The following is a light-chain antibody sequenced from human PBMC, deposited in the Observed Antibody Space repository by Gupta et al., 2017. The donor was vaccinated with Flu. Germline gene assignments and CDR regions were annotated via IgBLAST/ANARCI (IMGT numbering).Light chain of an antibody. CDR3: RQYDDYPRT. V-gene: IGKV1-6*01. J-gene: IGKJ1*01. CDR2: GAS. Sequence: SSSSASVGDRVSITCRASQVIRNDLGWYQQKAGKAPKLLIYGASTGQSGVPSRFSGSGSDTDFTLTISRLQPEDFATYYCRQYDDYPRTFGEGTKVEI. CDR1: QVIRND.